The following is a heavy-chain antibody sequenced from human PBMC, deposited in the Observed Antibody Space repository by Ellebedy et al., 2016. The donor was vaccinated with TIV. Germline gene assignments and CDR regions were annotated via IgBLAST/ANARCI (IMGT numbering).Heavy chain of an antibody. V-gene: IGHV3-7*01. CDR2: IKQDGSEK. J-gene: IGHJ6*02. Sequence: PGGSLRLSCAASGFTFSSYWMTWVRQAPGKGLEWVANIKQDGSEKYFVDSVKGRFTISRDNAKNSLYLQMNSLRAEDTAVYYCARDDDIVVVVDAIPHYYYGMDVWGQGTTVTVSS. CDR3: ARDDDIVVVVDAIPHYYYGMDV. CDR1: GFTFSSYW. D-gene: IGHD2-15*01.